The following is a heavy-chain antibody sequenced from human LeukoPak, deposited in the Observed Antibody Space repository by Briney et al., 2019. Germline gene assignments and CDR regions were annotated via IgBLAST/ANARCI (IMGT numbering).Heavy chain of an antibody. CDR1: GASVSSGSYY. CDR2: IYYSGST. D-gene: IGHD3-22*01. V-gene: IGHV4-61*01. CDR3: ARVTDYYDSSAYLYYFDY. J-gene: IGHJ4*02. Sequence: SETLSLTCNVSGASVSSGSYYWSWIRQPPGKGLEWIGYIYYSGSTNYSPSLKSRVTISVDTSKNQFSLKLSSVTAADTAVYYCARVTDYYDSSAYLYYFDYWGQGALVTVSS.